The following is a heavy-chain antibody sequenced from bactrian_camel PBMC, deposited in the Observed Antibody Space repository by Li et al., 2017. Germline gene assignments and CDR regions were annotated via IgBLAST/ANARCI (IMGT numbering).Heavy chain of an antibody. J-gene: IGHJ4*01. V-gene: IGHV3S60*01. Sequence: VQLVESGGGLVQAGGSLNISCRVSGLTSDDYSMGWFRQAPGQEREAVSCITWTPGHSYYRDGVKGRFTISKDSAVNTMYLEMNSLEPEDTAIHYCAARSRGHYSSCRPHEYNYWGQGTQVTVS. CDR2: ITWTPGHS. CDR3: AARSRGHYSSCRPHEYNY. D-gene: IGHD3*01. CDR1: GLTSDDYS.